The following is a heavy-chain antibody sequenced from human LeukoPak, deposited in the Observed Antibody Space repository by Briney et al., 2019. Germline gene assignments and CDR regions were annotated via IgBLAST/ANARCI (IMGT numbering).Heavy chain of an antibody. CDR2: IYPGDSDT. J-gene: IGHJ3*02. V-gene: IGHV5-51*01. CDR3: ARRAMVRGVIPDAFDI. CDR1: GYSFTSYW. Sequence: PGESLKISCKGSGYSFTSYWIGWVRQMPGKGLEWMGIIYPGDSDTRYSPSFQGQVTISAGKSISTAYLQWSSLKASDTAMYYCARRAMVRGVIPDAFDIWGQGTMVTVSS. D-gene: IGHD3-10*01.